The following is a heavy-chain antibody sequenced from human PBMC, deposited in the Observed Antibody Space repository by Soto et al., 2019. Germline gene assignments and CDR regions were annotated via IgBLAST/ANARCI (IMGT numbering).Heavy chain of an antibody. J-gene: IGHJ5*02. CDR2: IIPIFGTA. Sequence: SVKVSCKASGGTFSSYAISWVRQAPGQGLEWMGGIIPIFGTANYAQKFQGRVTITADESTSTAYMELSSLRSEDTAVYYCARDLDRYYYDSSGYLNWFDPWGQGTLVTVSS. D-gene: IGHD3-22*01. V-gene: IGHV1-69*13. CDR1: GGTFSSYA. CDR3: ARDLDRYYYDSSGYLNWFDP.